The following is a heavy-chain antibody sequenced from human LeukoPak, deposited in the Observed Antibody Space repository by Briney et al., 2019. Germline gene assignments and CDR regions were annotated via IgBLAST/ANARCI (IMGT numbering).Heavy chain of an antibody. D-gene: IGHD4-17*01. V-gene: IGHV3-74*01. Sequence: GGSLRLSCAASGFTFNIYWMHWVRQAPGKGLVWVSRIGTDGSSTAYADSVKGRFTVSRDNAKNTLYLQLSSLRPEDTAVYYCGRDLNGDLDYWGQGTLVTVSS. CDR2: IGTDGSST. J-gene: IGHJ4*02. CDR3: GRDLNGDLDY. CDR1: GFTFNIYW.